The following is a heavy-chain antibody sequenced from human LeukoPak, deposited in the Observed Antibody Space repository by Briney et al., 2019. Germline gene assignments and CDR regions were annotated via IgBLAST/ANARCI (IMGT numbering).Heavy chain of an antibody. CDR1: GGSISPYY. CDR3: ARHLGSERTQLDP. Sequence: SETLSLTCSVSGGSISPYYWGWFRQPPGQGLEWIAYIYYSGNTNYNSSLKSRANIAIDTSKNQVSLKLRSVTAADTAVYFCARHLGSERTQLDPWGPGTLVTVSS. CDR2: IYYSGNT. V-gene: IGHV4-59*08. J-gene: IGHJ5*02. D-gene: IGHD3-10*01.